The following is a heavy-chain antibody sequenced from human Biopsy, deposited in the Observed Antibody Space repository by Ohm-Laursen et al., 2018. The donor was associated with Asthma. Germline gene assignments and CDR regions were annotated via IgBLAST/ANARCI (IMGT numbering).Heavy chain of an antibody. D-gene: IGHD3-3*02. CDR1: GFTFGDYW. CDR2: IKHDGTEK. CDR3: ARTFHFWSPYHAEHYQL. J-gene: IGHJ1*01. Sequence: GSLRLSCTASGFTFGDYWMSWVRQVPGKGLEWVVNIKHDGTEKNHVDSLKGRFTISRDNAKNSLYLQMNSLRAEDTAVYYCARTFHFWSPYHAEHYQLWGQGTLVTVPS. V-gene: IGHV3-7*01.